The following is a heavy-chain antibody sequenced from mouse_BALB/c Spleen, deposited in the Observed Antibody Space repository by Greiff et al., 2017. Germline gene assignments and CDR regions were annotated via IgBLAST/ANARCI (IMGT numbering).Heavy chain of an antibody. CDR2: ISSGGSYT. CDR1: GFTFSSYT. D-gene: IGHD2-1*01. CDR3: TKGGNYDYFDY. J-gene: IGHJ2*01. V-gene: IGHV5-6-4*01. Sequence: EVKLMESGGGLVKPGGSLKLSCAASGFTFSSYTMSWVRQTPEKRLEWVATISSGGSYTYYPDSVKGRFTISRDNAKNTLYLQMSSLKSEDTAMYYCTKGGNYDYFDYWGQGTTLTVSS.